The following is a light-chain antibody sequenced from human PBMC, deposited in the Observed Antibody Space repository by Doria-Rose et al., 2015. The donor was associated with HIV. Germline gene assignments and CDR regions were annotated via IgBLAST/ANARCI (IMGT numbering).Light chain of an antibody. Sequence: LGEKYACWYQQKPGQSPVLVIYRDIKRPSGIPERFSGSNSGNTATLTISGTQAMDEADYYCQTWDTSTAGVVFGGGTKLTVL. CDR3: QTWDTSTAGVV. J-gene: IGLJ2*01. V-gene: IGLV3-1*01. CDR2: RDI. CDR1: LGEKY.